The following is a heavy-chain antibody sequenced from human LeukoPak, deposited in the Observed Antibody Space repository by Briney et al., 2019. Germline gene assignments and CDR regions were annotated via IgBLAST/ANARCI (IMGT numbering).Heavy chain of an antibody. V-gene: IGHV3-66*01. CDR2: IYSGGST. Sequence: GGSLRLSCAASGFTVSSNYMSWVRQAPGKGLEWVSVIYSGGSTYYADSVKGRFTISRDNSKNTLYLQMNSPRAEDTAVYYCASEGYDILTGYYDNPFDYWGQGTLVTVSS. CDR1: GFTVSSNY. J-gene: IGHJ4*02. CDR3: ASEGYDILTGYYDNPFDY. D-gene: IGHD3-9*01.